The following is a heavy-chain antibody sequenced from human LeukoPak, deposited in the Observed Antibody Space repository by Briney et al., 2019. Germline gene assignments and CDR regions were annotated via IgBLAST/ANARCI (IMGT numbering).Heavy chain of an antibody. D-gene: IGHD3-10*01. Sequence: GGSLRLSCAASGFTFSNYWMSWVRQAPGKGLEWVANIRQDGSEKQYVDSVKGRFTISRDNAKNSLYLQRNSLRAEDTAVFFCVRESRSGTSYWGQGTLVTVSS. CDR3: VRESRSGTSY. CDR2: IRQDGSEK. V-gene: IGHV3-7*01. J-gene: IGHJ4*02. CDR1: GFTFSNYW.